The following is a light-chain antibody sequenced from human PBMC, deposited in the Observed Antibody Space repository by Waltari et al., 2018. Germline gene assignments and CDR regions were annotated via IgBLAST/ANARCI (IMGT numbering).Light chain of an antibody. Sequence: DIQMTQSPSTLSASVGDRVTITCRASQSISSWLAWYQQKPGKAPKLLIYKASSLESGVPSRFSGSGSGTEFHLTISSLQPDDFATYYCQQYNSYPSLTFGGGTKVEIK. J-gene: IGKJ4*01. V-gene: IGKV1-5*03. CDR1: QSISSW. CDR3: QQYNSYPSLT. CDR2: KAS.